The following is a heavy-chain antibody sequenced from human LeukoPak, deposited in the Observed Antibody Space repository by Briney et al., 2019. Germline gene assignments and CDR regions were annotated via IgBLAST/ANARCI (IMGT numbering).Heavy chain of an antibody. CDR2: IYHSGST. Sequence: SETLSLTRAVSGYSISSGYYWGWIRQPPGKGLEWIGSIYHSGSTYYNPSLKSRVTISVDTSKNQFSLKLSSVTAADTAVYYCARLKYYGSGSSDYWGQGTLVTVSS. CDR3: ARLKYYGSGSSDY. D-gene: IGHD3-10*01. V-gene: IGHV4-38-2*01. J-gene: IGHJ4*02. CDR1: GYSISSGYY.